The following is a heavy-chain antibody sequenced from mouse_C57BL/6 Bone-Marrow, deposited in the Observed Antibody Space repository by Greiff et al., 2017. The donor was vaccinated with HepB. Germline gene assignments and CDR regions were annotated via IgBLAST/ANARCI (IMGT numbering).Heavy chain of an antibody. CDR2: INPNNGGT. V-gene: IGHV1-26*01. J-gene: IGHJ2*01. Sequence: EVQLQQSGPELVKPGASVKISCKASGYTFTDYYMNWVKQSHGKSLEWIGDINPNNGGTSYNQKFKGKATLTVDKSSSTAYMELRSLTSEDSAVYYCARDPDYDLFDYWGQGTTLTVSS. CDR1: GYTFTDYY. D-gene: IGHD2-4*01. CDR3: ARDPDYDLFDY.